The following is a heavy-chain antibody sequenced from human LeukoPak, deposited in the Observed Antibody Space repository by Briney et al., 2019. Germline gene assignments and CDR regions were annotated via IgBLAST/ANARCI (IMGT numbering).Heavy chain of an antibody. CDR2: INHSGST. D-gene: IGHD3-22*01. V-gene: IGHV4-34*01. Sequence: SETLSFTCAVYGGSFSGYYWSWIRQPPGKGLEWIGEINHSGSTNYNPSLKSRVTISVDTSKNQFSLKLSSVTAADTAVYYCAQSNSHGRAYYYDSSGSPDYWGQGTLVTVSS. J-gene: IGHJ4*02. CDR1: GGSFSGYY. CDR3: AQSNSHGRAYYYDSSGSPDY.